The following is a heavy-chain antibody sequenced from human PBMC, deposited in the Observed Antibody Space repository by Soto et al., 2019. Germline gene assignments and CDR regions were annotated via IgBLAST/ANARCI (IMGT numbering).Heavy chain of an antibody. D-gene: IGHD2-15*01. J-gene: IGHJ5*02. CDR3: AKESCSGGSCYPHWFDP. CDR2: ISGSGGST. Sequence: VGSLRLSCAASGLTFSSYAMSWVRQAPGKGLEWVSAISGSGGSTYYADSVKGRFTISRDNSKNTLYLQMNSLRAEDTAVYYCAKESCSGGSCYPHWFDPWGQGTLVTVSS. CDR1: GLTFSSYA. V-gene: IGHV3-23*01.